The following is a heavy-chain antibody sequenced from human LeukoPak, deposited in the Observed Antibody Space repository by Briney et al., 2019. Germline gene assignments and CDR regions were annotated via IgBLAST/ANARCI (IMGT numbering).Heavy chain of an antibody. Sequence: PGGVLWISFAAPGFPFFRYWVGWVRPAPGGGGGWGSAICCCGGSTYYADSVKGRFTISRDNSKNTLYLQMNSLRAEDTAVYYCASEHSGNYYRPFDYWGQGTLVTVSS. CDR3: ASEHSGNYYRPFDY. D-gene: IGHD1-26*01. V-gene: IGHV3-23*01. CDR1: GFPFFRYW. J-gene: IGHJ4*02. CDR2: ICCCGGST.